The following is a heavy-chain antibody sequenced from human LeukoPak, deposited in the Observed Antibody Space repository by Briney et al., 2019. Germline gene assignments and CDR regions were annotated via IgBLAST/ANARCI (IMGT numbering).Heavy chain of an antibody. J-gene: IGHJ3*02. Sequence: SLKVSCKAAGYTFTGYYMHWVRQAPGQGLEWMGWINPNSGGTNYAQKFQGRVTMTRDTSISTAYMELSRLTSDDTAVYYCARDPPIGGADVFDIWGQGTMVTVSS. CDR2: INPNSGGT. D-gene: IGHD3-10*01. V-gene: IGHV1-2*02. CDR3: ARDPPIGGADVFDI. CDR1: GYTFTGYY.